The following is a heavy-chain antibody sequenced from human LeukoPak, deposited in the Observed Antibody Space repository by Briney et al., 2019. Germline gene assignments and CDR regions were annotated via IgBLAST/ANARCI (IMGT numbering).Heavy chain of an antibody. CDR3: AKDAGSSGWPFDY. J-gene: IGHJ4*02. CDR2: ISGSGGST. Sequence: PGGSLRLSCAASGFTFSSYAMSWVRPAPGKGLGWVSGISGSGGSTYYADSVKGRFTISRDNSKNTLDLQMNSLRAEDTALYYCAKDAGSSGWPFDYWGQATLVTAPS. V-gene: IGHV3-23*01. CDR1: GFTFSSYA. D-gene: IGHD6-19*01.